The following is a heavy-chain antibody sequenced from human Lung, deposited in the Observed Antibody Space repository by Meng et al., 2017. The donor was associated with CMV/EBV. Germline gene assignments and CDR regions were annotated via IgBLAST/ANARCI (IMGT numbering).Heavy chain of an antibody. CDR2: VVYSGTT. V-gene: IGHV4-39*01. D-gene: IGHD1-14*01. CDR3: ARHHHSPTFDY. CDR1: VGHIRSSSYY. J-gene: IGHJ4*02. Sequence: HSQVSGQGSVNPAGPLPLPFTVSVGHIRSSSYYWAWIRQPPGEGLEWMGRVVYSGTTYYTSSLKSRVSISVDTSKNQFSLKLSSVTAADTAVYYCARHHHSPTFDYWGQGTLVTVPS.